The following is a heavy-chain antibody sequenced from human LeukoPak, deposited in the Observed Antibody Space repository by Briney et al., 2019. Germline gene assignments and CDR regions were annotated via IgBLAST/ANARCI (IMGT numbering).Heavy chain of an antibody. J-gene: IGHJ4*02. CDR1: GGSFSGYY. V-gene: IGHV4-34*01. Sequence: PSETLSLTCAVYGGSFSGYYWSWTRQPPGKGLEWIGEINHSGSTNYNPSLKSRVTISVDTSKNQFSLKLSSVTAADTAVYYCARGNVIAAAPFDHWGQGTLVTVSS. D-gene: IGHD6-13*01. CDR2: INHSGST. CDR3: ARGNVIAAAPFDH.